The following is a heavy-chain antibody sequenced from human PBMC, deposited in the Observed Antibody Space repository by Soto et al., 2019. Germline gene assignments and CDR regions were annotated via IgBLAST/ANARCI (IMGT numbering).Heavy chain of an antibody. CDR1: GYTFTGYY. V-gene: IGHV1-2*04. J-gene: IGHJ3*02. Sequence: QVQLVQSGAEVKKPGASVKVSCKASGYTFTGYYMHWVRQAPGQGLEWMGWINPNSGGTNYAQKLQGWFTITRDTSISTAYMELSRLRSDDTAVYYCARETTTAVAGTIGAFDIWGQGTMVTVSS. D-gene: IGHD6-19*01. CDR3: ARETTTAVAGTIGAFDI. CDR2: INPNSGGT.